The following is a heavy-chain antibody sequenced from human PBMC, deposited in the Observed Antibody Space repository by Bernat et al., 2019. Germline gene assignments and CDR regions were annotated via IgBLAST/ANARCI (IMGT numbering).Heavy chain of an antibody. J-gene: IGHJ4*02. CDR1: GFTFSSYG. CDR2: IWYDGSNK. V-gene: IGHV3-33*01. Sequence: QVQLVESGGGVVQPGRFLRLSCAASGFTFSSYGMHWVRQAPGKGLEWVAVIWYDGSNKYYADSVKGRFTISRDNSKNTLYLQMNSLRAEDTAVYYCARDDYGDFQTGEFDYWGQGTLVTVSS. CDR3: ARDDYGDFQTGEFDY. D-gene: IGHD4-17*01.